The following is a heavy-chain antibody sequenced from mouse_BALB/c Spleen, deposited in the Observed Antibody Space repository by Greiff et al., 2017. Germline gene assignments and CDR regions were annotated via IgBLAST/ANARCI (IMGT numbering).Heavy chain of an antibody. CDR2: ISSGGGST. CDR3: ARHENYRYDGFAY. Sequence: EVQVVESGGGLVKPGGSLKLSCAASGFAFSSYDMSWVRQTPEKRLEWVAYISSGGGSTYYPDTVKGRFTISRDNAKNTLYLQMSSLKSEDTAMYYCARHENYRYDGFAYWGQGTLVTVSA. D-gene: IGHD2-14*01. J-gene: IGHJ3*01. V-gene: IGHV5-12-1*01. CDR1: GFAFSSYD.